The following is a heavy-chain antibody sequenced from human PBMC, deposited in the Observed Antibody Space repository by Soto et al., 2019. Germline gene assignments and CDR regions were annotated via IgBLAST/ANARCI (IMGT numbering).Heavy chain of an antibody. CDR3: ARDHRVHDYKHYYYGMDV. V-gene: IGHV3-48*02. D-gene: IGHD4-4*01. Sequence: PGGSLRLSCAASGFTFSSYSMNWVRQAPGKGLEWVSYISSSSSTIYYADSVKGRFTISRDNAKNSLYLQMNSLRDEDTAVYYCARDHRVHDYKHYYYGMDVWGQGTTVTVSS. CDR2: ISSSSSTI. J-gene: IGHJ6*02. CDR1: GFTFSSYS.